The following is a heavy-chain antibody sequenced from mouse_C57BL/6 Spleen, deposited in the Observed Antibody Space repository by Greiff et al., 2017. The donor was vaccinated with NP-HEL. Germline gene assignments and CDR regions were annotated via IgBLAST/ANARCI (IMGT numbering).Heavy chain of an antibody. J-gene: IGHJ3*01. CDR1: GFTFSSYA. CDR2: ISDGGSYT. Sequence: EVQVVESGGGLVKPGGSLKLSCAASGFTFSSYAMSWVRQTPDKRLEWVATISDGGSYTYYPDNVKGRFTISRDNAKNNLYLQMSHLKSEETAMYDGARGYGYDGGSLAYWGQGTLVT. D-gene: IGHD2-2*01. CDR3: ARGYGYDGGSLAY. V-gene: IGHV5-4*01.